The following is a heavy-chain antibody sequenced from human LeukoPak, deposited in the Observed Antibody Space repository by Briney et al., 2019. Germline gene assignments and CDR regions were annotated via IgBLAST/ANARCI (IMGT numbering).Heavy chain of an antibody. CDR3: ARGEYGGNSYDFDY. J-gene: IGHJ4*02. V-gene: IGHV3-64*01. D-gene: IGHD4-23*01. Sequence: GGSLRLSCAASGFTFSSYAMHWVRQAPGKGLEYVSAISSNGGSTYYANSVKGRFTISRDNAKNSLYLQMNSLRAEDTAVYYCARGEYGGNSYDFDYWGQGTLVTVSS. CDR2: ISSNGGST. CDR1: GFTFSSYA.